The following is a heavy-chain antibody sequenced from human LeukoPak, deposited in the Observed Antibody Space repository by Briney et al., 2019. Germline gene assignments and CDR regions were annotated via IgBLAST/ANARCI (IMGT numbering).Heavy chain of an antibody. Sequence: SETLSLTCAVSGGSLNSSNWWSWVRQPPGKGLEWIGEIYHSGSTNYNPSLKSRVTISVDKSKNQFSLKLRSVTAADTAVYYCARDRSGWYDGFDPWGQGTLVTVSS. CDR3: ARDRSGWYDGFDP. CDR2: IYHSGST. CDR1: GGSLNSSNW. V-gene: IGHV4-4*02. J-gene: IGHJ5*02. D-gene: IGHD6-19*01.